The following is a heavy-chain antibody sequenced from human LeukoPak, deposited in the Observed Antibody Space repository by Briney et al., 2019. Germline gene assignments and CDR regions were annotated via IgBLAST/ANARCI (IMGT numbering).Heavy chain of an antibody. J-gene: IGHJ4*02. CDR1: GFTFSSYS. V-gene: IGHV3-21*01. CDR3: ARLSGSYGIGYNDFDY. CDR2: ISSSSSDI. D-gene: IGHD1-26*01. Sequence: GGSLRLSCAASGFTFSSYSMNWIRQAPGKGLEWVSTISSSSSDIYYADSVKGRFTISRDNAKNSLYLQMNSLRAEDTAVYYCARLSGSYGIGYNDFDYWGQGTLVTVSS.